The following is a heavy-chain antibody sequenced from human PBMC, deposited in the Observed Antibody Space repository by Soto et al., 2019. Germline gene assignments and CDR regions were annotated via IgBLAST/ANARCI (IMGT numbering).Heavy chain of an antibody. J-gene: IGHJ4*02. CDR2: IIPIFGTA. D-gene: IGHD1-7*01. CDR3: ARETTGTSQVFDY. V-gene: IGHV1-69*13. Sequence: SVKVSCKASGGTFSSYAISWVRQAPGQGIEWMGGIIPIFGTANYAQKFQGRVTITADESTSTAYMELSSLRSEDTAVYYCARETTGTSQVFDYWGQGTLVTVSS. CDR1: GGTFSSYA.